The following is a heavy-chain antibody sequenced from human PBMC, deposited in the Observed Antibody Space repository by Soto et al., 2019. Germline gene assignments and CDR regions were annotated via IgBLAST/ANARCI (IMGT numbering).Heavy chain of an antibody. J-gene: IGHJ4*02. CDR1: GGSINSGGYY. D-gene: IGHD6-13*01. CDR3: ARGYRQSGYSSSWVFDY. CDR2: MYYSGGS. Sequence: QVQLRESGPGLVKPSQTLSLTCTVSGGSINSGGYYWNWIRQHPGQGLEGIGYMYYSGGSYYNPFRRSRVIIAADTSENHFSLKLSSVTAADTAVYFCARGYRQSGYSSSWVFDYWGQGTLVNVSS. V-gene: IGHV4-31*03.